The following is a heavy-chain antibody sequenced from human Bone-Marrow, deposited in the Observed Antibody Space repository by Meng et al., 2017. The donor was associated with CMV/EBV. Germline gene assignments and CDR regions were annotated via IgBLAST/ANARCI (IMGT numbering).Heavy chain of an antibody. CDR3: AKDGAYGYSSSWYPLDY. CDR2: IRYDGSNQ. J-gene: IGHJ4*02. CDR1: GFTFSRHG. Sequence: GESLKISCAASGFTFSRHGMHWVRQAPGKGLEWMAFIRYDGSNQYYADSVKGRFTISRDNSKNTLYLQMNSLRAEDTAVYYCAKDGAYGYSSSWYPLDYWGQGTLVTVSS. D-gene: IGHD6-13*01. V-gene: IGHV3-30*02.